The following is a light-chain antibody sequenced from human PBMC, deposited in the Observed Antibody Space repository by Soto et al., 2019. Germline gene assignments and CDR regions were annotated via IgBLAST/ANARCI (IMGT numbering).Light chain of an antibody. V-gene: IGLV4-69*01. CDR3: QTWGTGGVV. CDR2: LISDGSH. Sequence: QSVLTQSPSASASLGASVKLTYTLSSGHSSYAIAWHQQQPEKGPRYLMKLISDGSHSKGDGIPDRFSGSSSGAERYLTISSLQSEDEADYYCQTWGTGGVVFGGGTKLTVL. J-gene: IGLJ2*01. CDR1: SGHSSYA.